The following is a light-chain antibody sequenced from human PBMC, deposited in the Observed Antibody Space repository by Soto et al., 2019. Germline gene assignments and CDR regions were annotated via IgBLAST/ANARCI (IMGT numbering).Light chain of an antibody. CDR2: AAS. CDR3: LQHNSYPLT. J-gene: IGKJ4*01. CDR1: QTISSW. V-gene: IGKV1-17*01. Sequence: DIQMTHSPSTLSRSVAARVTVTCRASQTISSWLAWYQQKPGKAPKRLIYAASSLQSGVPSRFSGSGSGTEFTLTISSLQPEDFATYYCLQHNSYPLTFGGGTKVDI.